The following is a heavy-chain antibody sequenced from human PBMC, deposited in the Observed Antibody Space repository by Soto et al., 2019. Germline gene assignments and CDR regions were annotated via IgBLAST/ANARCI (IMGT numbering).Heavy chain of an antibody. J-gene: IGHJ4*02. V-gene: IGHV3-30-3*01. D-gene: IGHD2-8*01. CDR1: GFTFSHYA. CDR3: ARSRNGAVPDSINF. Sequence: QVHLVESGGGVVQPGGSLRLSCAASGFTFSHYAMHWVRQAPGEGLEWVAVISRDGSSKYYGDSVKGRFTVSRDNSNNTLYLSMTSLRPDDTAVFYCARSRNGAVPDSINFWGQGTLVTVSS. CDR2: ISRDGSSK.